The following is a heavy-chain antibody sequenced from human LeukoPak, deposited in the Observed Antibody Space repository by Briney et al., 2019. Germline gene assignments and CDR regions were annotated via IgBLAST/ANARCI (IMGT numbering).Heavy chain of an antibody. CDR3: ARSPYDPPNWLDP. D-gene: IGHD3-16*01. V-gene: IGHV1-69*04. CDR1: GGTFSSYA. CDR2: IIPILGIA. Sequence: GASVKVSCKASGGTFSSYAISWVRQAPGQGLEWMGRIIPILGIANYAQKFQGRVTITADKSTSTAYMELSSLRSEDTAVYYCARSPYDPPNWLDPWGQGTLVTVSS. J-gene: IGHJ5*02.